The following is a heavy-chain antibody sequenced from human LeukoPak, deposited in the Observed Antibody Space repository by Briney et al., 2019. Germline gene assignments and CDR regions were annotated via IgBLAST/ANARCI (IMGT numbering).Heavy chain of an antibody. V-gene: IGHV4-59*02. CDR3: ARDNWNYGSSMDV. J-gene: IGHJ6*02. CDR2: IYYSGST. Sequence: SETLSLTCAVYGGSVSSYYWSWIRQPPGKGLEWIGYIYYSGSTNYNPSLKSRVTISVDTSKNQFSLKLSSVTAADTAVYHCARDNWNYGSSMDVWGQGTTVTVSS. D-gene: IGHD1-7*01. CDR1: GGSVSSYY.